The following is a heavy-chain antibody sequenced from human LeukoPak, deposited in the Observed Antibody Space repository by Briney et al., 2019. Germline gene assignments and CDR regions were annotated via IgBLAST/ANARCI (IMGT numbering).Heavy chain of an antibody. CDR3: TRGIFRYYFDS. J-gene: IGHJ4*02. CDR2: IRSKAYGGTT. CDR1: GFTFGDYA. D-gene: IGHD3-9*01. V-gene: IGHV3-49*04. Sequence: GGSLRLSCTASGFTFGDYAMSWVRQAPGKGLEGVGFIRSKAYGGTTEYAASVKGRFTISRDDFKSIAYLQMNSLKTEHTAVYYCTRGIFRYYFDSWGQGTLVTVSS.